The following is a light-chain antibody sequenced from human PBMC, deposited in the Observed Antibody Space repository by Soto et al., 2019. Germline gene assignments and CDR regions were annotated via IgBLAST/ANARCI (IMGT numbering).Light chain of an antibody. CDR2: DAS. Sequence: DIQMTQSPSTLSASVGDRITITCRASQKISSWLAWYQQKPGKAPKLLIYDASSLESGVPSRFSGSGSGTEFTLTISSLQPDDFATYYCQQYNSYRWTFGQGTKVDIK. CDR3: QQYNSYRWT. J-gene: IGKJ1*01. V-gene: IGKV1-5*01. CDR1: QKISSW.